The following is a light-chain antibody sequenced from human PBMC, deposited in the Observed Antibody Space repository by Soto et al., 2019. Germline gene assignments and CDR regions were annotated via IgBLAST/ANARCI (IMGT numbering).Light chain of an antibody. CDR2: GAS. V-gene: IGKV3-15*01. CDR1: QSVSSN. J-gene: IGKJ1*01. CDR3: QQYNNFWT. Sequence: EIVMTQSPATLSVSPGETATLSCRASQSVSSNLAWYQQKPGQAPRLLIYGASTRATGIPARFSGSGSGTEFTLTISSLQSEDFVVYYCQQYNNFWTFGQGTKVEIK.